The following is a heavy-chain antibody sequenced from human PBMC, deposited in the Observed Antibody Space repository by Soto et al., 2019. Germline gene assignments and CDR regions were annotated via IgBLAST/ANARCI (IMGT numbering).Heavy chain of an antibody. CDR2: IYHSGST. D-gene: IGHD1-26*01. J-gene: IGHJ4*02. V-gene: IGHV4-30-2*01. CDR3: ARGGGSFTPLDY. CDR1: GGSISSGGYS. Sequence: LDLTCAFSGGSISSGGYSWSWIRQPPGKGLEWIGYIYHSGSTYYNPSLKSRVTISVDRSKNQFSLKLSSVTAADTAVYYCARGGGSFTPLDYWGQGTLVTVSS.